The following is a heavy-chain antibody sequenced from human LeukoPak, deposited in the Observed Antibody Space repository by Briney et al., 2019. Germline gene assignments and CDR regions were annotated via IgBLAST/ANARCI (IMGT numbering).Heavy chain of an antibody. CDR2: ISWNSANI. Sequence: GRSLRLSCAASGFTLDDYAMHWVRQAPGKGLEWVSSISWNSANIRYADSVKGRFTISRDNAKNSLHLQMNSLRAEDTAVYYCARGLPSYDMGLDYWGQGTLVTVSS. D-gene: IGHD3-9*01. V-gene: IGHV3-9*01. CDR3: ARGLPSYDMGLDY. J-gene: IGHJ4*02. CDR1: GFTLDDYA.